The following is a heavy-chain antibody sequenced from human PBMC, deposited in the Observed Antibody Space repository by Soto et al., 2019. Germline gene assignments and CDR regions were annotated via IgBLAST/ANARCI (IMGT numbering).Heavy chain of an antibody. D-gene: IGHD2-21*02. CDR3: AQGFIVVVTVLRPDDAFDV. Sequence: DVQLLESGGGLVQPGGSLRLSCAASGFTFGNYAINWVRLAPGKGLEWVSGISGGGGTTYYADSVKGRFTIFRDTSKNTVFLQMNSLRADDTAVYYCAQGFIVVVTVLRPDDAFDVWGQGTMVTVSS. CDR1: GFTFGNYA. J-gene: IGHJ3*01. CDR2: ISGGGGTT. V-gene: IGHV3-23*01.